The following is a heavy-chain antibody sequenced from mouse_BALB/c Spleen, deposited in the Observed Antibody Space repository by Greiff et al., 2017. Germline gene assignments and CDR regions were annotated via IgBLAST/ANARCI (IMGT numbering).Heavy chain of an antibody. Sequence: DVKLVESGGDLVKPGGSLKLSCAASGFTFSSYGMSWVRQTPDKRLEWVATISSGGSYTYYPDSVKGRFTISRDNAKNTLYLQMSSLKSEDTAMYYCARPSYGNYDAMDYWGQGTSVTVSS. D-gene: IGHD2-1*01. CDR2: ISSGGSYT. CDR1: GFTFSSYG. J-gene: IGHJ4*01. V-gene: IGHV5-6*02. CDR3: ARPSYGNYDAMDY.